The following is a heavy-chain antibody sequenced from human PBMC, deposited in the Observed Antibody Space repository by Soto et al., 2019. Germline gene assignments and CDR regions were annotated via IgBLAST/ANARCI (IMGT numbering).Heavy chain of an antibody. J-gene: IGHJ4*02. CDR2: ISSSSSTI. CDR3: ARDRNYYGSGSYYNGDY. D-gene: IGHD3-10*01. V-gene: IGHV3-48*02. CDR1: GFTFSSYS. Sequence: PGGSLRLSCAASGFTFSSYSMNWVRQAPGKGLEWVSYISSSSSTIYYADSVKGRFTISRDNAKNSLYLQMNSLRDEDTAVYYCARDRNYYGSGSYYNGDYSGQGTLVTVSS.